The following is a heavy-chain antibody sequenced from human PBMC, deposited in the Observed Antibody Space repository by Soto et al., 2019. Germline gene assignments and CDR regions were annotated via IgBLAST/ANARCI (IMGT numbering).Heavy chain of an antibody. CDR1: GYTFTSYA. J-gene: IGHJ6*03. D-gene: IGHD2-2*01. Sequence: QVQLVQSGAEVKKPGASVKVSCKASGYTFTSYAMHWVRQAPGQRLEWMGWINAGNGNTKYSQKFQGRVTITRDTSASSAYMELSSLRSEDTAVYYCARDPQLRNIVAVPAATNYYYYYMDVWGKGTTVTVSS. CDR3: ARDPQLRNIVAVPAATNYYYYYMDV. CDR2: INAGNGNT. V-gene: IGHV1-3*01.